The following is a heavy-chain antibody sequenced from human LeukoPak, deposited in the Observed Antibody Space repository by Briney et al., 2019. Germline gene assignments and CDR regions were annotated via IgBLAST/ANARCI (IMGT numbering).Heavy chain of an antibody. V-gene: IGHV3-21*01. Sequence: GGSLRLSCAASGFTFSSYSMNWVRQAPGKWLEWVSSISSSSSYIYYADSVKGRFTISRDNAKNSLYLQMNSLRAEDTAVYYCARGWGSSEFDYWGQGTLVTVSS. CDR3: ARGWGSSEFDY. J-gene: IGHJ4*02. D-gene: IGHD2-2*01. CDR2: ISSSSSYI. CDR1: GFTFSSYS.